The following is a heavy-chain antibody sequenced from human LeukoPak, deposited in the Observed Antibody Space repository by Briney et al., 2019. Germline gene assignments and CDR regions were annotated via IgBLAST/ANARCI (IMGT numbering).Heavy chain of an antibody. V-gene: IGHV1-69*05. CDR3: ARGYYGSGSLDY. J-gene: IGHJ4*02. CDR2: IIPIFGTA. D-gene: IGHD3-10*01. Sequence: ASVKVSCKASGGTFSSYAISWVRQAPGQGLEWMGGIIPIFGTANYAQKFQGRVTITTDESTSTAHMELSSLRSEDTAVYYCARGYYGSGSLDYWGQGTLVTVSS. CDR1: GGTFSSYA.